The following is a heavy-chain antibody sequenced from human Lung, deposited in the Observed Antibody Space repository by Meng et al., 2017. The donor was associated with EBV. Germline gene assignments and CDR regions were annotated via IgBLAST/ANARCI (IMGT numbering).Heavy chain of an antibody. CDR2: IYWDGDK. Sequence: QITLTESGPALVNPTQTLTLTCPFSGFSLSTNGVGVGWIRQPPGKALEWLANIYWDGDKRYSPSLKSRLTITKDTSKNQVVLTVTNMDPVDTATYYCAHLITARPFDYWGQGTLVTVSS. CDR1: GFSLSTNGVG. CDR3: AHLITARPFDY. D-gene: IGHD6-6*01. J-gene: IGHJ4*02. V-gene: IGHV2-5*02.